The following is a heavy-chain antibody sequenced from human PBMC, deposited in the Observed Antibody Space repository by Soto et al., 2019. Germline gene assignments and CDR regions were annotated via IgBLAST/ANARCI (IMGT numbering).Heavy chain of an antibody. J-gene: IGHJ3*01. Sequence: EVKLLESGGGLVQPGESLRLSCAASGFRFWTYSMSWVRQAPGKGLEWVSGISGDGSATSYADSLKGRFTVSRDNSKDTLVIQMNTLRVEDTAVYYCAKTRLYDNNDYHRDGFDVWGPGTAVTVS. CDR1: GFRFWTYS. D-gene: IGHD5-12*01. CDR3: AKTRLYDNNDYHRDGFDV. CDR2: ISGDGSAT. V-gene: IGHV3-23*01.